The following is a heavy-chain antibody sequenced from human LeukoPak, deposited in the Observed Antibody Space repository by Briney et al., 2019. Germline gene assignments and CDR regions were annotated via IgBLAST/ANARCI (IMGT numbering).Heavy chain of an antibody. CDR3: ARAHAPYYDYVWGSYRQPVGY. Sequence: GGSLRLSCAASGFTFSSYAMHWVRQAPGKGLEYVSAISSNGGSTYYANSVKGRFTISRDNSKNSLYLQMNSLRAEDTAVYYCARAHAPYYDYVWGSYRQPVGYWGQGTLVTVSS. CDR1: GFTFSSYA. D-gene: IGHD3-16*02. V-gene: IGHV3-64*01. CDR2: ISSNGGST. J-gene: IGHJ4*02.